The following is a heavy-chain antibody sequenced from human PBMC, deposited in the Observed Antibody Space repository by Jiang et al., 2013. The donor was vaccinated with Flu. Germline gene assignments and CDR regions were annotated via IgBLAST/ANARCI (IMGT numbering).Heavy chain of an antibody. V-gene: IGHV4-59*01. CDR1: GDSITNYY. D-gene: IGHD6-13*01. Sequence: VKPSETLSLTCTVSGDSITNYYWNWIRQPPGKGLEWIGYIYYSGDTNYNPSLKSRLSISLDTSKKHFSLELTSVTAADTAVYYCARARAPEVAAYYFDYWGQGMLVTVSS. J-gene: IGHJ4*02. CDR3: ARARAPEVAAYYFDY. CDR2: IYYSGDT.